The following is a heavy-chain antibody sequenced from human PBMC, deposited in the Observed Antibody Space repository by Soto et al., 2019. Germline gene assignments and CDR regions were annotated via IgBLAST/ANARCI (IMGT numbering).Heavy chain of an antibody. CDR2: IYPGNSNT. CDR1: GYGFSIHW. Sequence: PGESLKISCKGSGYGFSIHWVAWLRQMPGKGLEWVGIIYPGNSNTMYSPSFQGQVTISADTALSTNYVQWDTLKPSATDIYFWASDAHCDGGNCPMGGFDMWGQGTMVTV. D-gene: IGHD2-15*01. J-gene: IGHJ3*02. V-gene: IGHV5-51*01. CDR3: ASDAHCDGGNCPMGGFDM.